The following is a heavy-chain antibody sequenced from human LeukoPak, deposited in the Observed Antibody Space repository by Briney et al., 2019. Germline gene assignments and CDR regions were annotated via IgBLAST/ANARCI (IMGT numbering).Heavy chain of an antibody. D-gene: IGHD6-19*01. CDR1: GYTFSNHY. V-gene: IGHV1-46*01. CDR3: ASEIAMTGYFDY. J-gene: IGHJ4*02. CDR2: ISPSGDST. Sequence: ASVKVSCKASGYTFSNHYLHWVRQAPGQGLEWMGVISPSGDSTTYAQKFQGRVTMTRDTSTNIIYMELSSLRSEGTAVYYCASEIAMTGYFDYWGQGTLVTVSS.